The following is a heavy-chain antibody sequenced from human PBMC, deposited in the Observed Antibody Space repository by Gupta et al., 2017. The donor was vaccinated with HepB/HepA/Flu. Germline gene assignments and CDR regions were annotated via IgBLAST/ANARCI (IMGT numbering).Heavy chain of an antibody. D-gene: IGHD2-21*02. Sequence: EVQLVEAGGGWVQPGGSLRLSCAASGFTFSSYEMNWVRQAPGKGLEWISYINSGGTYTYADSVKGRFTISRDNAKNSLYIQMDSLRAEDTAIYYCATESPGGNYNALDVWGQGTMVTVSS. CDR3: ATESPGGNYNALDV. CDR2: INSGGT. V-gene: IGHV3-48*03. CDR1: GFTFSSYE. J-gene: IGHJ3*01.